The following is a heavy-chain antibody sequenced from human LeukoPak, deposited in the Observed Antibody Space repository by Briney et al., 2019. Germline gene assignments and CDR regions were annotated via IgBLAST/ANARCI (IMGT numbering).Heavy chain of an antibody. CDR1: GFTFSSYS. Sequence: GGSLRLSCAASGFTFSSYSMNWVRQAPGKGLEWVSYISSGTRTIYYADSVKGRFTISRDNAKNSLYLQMNSLRAEDTAVYYCASSRGVPPFDYWGQGTLVTVSS. CDR2: ISSGTRTI. J-gene: IGHJ4*02. V-gene: IGHV3-48*04. CDR3: ASSRGVPPFDY. D-gene: IGHD3-10*01.